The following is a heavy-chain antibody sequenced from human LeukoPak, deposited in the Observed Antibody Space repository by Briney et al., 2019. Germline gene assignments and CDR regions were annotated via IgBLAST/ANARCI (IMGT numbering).Heavy chain of an antibody. CDR2: ISWNSGSI. D-gene: IGHD3-22*01. CDR3: AKGYYYDSSGYLDY. V-gene: IGHV3-9*01. CDR1: GFTFDDYA. Sequence: GGSLRPSCAASGFTFDDYAMHWVRQAPGKGLEWFSGISWNSGSIGYADSVKGRFTISRGNAKNSLYLQMNSLRAEDTALYYCAKGYYYDSSGYLDYWGQGTLVTVSS. J-gene: IGHJ4*02.